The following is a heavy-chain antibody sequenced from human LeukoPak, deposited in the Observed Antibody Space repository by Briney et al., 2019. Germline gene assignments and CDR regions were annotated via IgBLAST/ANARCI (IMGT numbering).Heavy chain of an antibody. CDR1: GFTFISYA. J-gene: IGHJ4*02. CDR2: IYSGGST. CDR3: ARYSDRGEWYPSY. D-gene: IGHD3-3*01. V-gene: IGHV3-66*01. Sequence: GGSLRLSCAASGFTFISYAMSWVRQAPGKGLEWVSVIYSGGSTYYADSVKGRFTISRDNSKNMVYLQMNSLRAEDTAVYYCARYSDRGEWYPSYWGQGTLVTVSS.